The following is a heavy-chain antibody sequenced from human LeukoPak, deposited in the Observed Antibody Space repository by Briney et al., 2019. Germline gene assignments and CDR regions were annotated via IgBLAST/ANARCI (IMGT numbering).Heavy chain of an antibody. CDR3: ARDQGKITEGDYYGSGSNDY. Sequence: ASVKVSCKASGYTFTGYYMHWVRQAPGQGLEWMGWINPNSGGTNYAQKFQGRVTMTRDTSINTAYMELSRLRSDDTAVYYCARDQGKITEGDYYGSGSNDYWGQGTLVTVSS. CDR2: INPNSGGT. J-gene: IGHJ4*02. V-gene: IGHV1-2*02. D-gene: IGHD3-10*01. CDR1: GYTFTGYY.